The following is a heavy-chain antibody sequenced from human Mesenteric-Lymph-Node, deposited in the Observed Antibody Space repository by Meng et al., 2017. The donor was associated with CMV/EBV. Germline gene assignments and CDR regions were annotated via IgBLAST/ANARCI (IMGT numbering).Heavy chain of an antibody. J-gene: IGHJ4*02. CDR1: GYTFTGYY. Sequence: ASVKVSCKASGYTFTGYYMHWVRQAPGQGLEWMGWMNPNSGNTGYAQKFQGRVTMTRNTSISTAYMELSSLRSEDTAVYYCARVAYDPSAYYFDYWGQGTLVTVSS. D-gene: IGHD1-1*01. CDR3: ARVAYDPSAYYFDY. CDR2: MNPNSGNT. V-gene: IGHV1-8*02.